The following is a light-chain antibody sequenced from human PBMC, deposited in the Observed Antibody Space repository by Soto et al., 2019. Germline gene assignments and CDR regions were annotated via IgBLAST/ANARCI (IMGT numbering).Light chain of an antibody. J-gene: IGKJ2*02. V-gene: IGKV1-12*01. CDR3: QQANTLPRT. Sequence: DIQMTQSPSSVSASVGDSVTITCRASQGISTYLAWYQQKPGKPPSLLIYAATTLQSGVPSRFSGSVSGTDFTLTITSLQPADFATYYCQQANTLPRTFGQGTKLENK. CDR1: QGISTY. CDR2: AAT.